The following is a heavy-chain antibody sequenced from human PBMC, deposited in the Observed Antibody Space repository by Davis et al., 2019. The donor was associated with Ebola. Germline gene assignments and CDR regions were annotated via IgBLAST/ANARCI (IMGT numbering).Heavy chain of an antibody. J-gene: IGHJ4*02. CDR3: ARGGGSGYAAGGY. Sequence: SVKVSCKASGGTFSSYAISWVRQAPGQGLEWMGRIIPILGIANYAQKFQGRVTITADESTSTAYMELSSLRSEDTAVYYCARGGGSGYAAGGYWGQGTLVTVSS. D-gene: IGHD5-12*01. V-gene: IGHV1-69*04. CDR2: IIPILGIA. CDR1: GGTFSSYA.